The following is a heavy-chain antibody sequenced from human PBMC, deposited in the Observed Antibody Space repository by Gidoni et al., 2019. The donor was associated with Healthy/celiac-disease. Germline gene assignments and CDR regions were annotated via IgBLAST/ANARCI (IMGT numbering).Heavy chain of an antibody. Sequence: QVQLQESGPGLVKPSETLSLPCTVSGGSISSYYWSWIRQPPGKGLELIGYIYYSGSTNYNPSRNSRVTISVDTSKNQFSLNLSSVTAADTAVYYCARVDYDSSGYYYGLSSFDYWGQGTLVTVSS. J-gene: IGHJ4*02. D-gene: IGHD3-22*01. V-gene: IGHV4-59*01. CDR1: GGSISSYY. CDR3: ARVDYDSSGYYYGLSSFDY. CDR2: IYYSGST.